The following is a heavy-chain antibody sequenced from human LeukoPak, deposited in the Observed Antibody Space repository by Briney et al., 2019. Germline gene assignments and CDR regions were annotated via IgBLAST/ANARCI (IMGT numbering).Heavy chain of an antibody. Sequence: GGSLRLSCAASGFTFDDYGMNWVRQAPGKGLEWVSGINWNGSSTDYADSVKGRFTISRDNAKNSLYLQMNSLIAEDTALYYFSRGGSSGYYYRFDYWGQGTLVTVSS. CDR3: SRGGSSGYYYRFDY. CDR1: GFTFDDYG. J-gene: IGHJ4*02. D-gene: IGHD3-22*01. CDR2: INWNGSST. V-gene: IGHV3-20*04.